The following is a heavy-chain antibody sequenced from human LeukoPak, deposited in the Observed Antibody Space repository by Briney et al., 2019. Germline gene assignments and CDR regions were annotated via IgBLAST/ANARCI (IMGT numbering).Heavy chain of an antibody. J-gene: IGHJ3*01. CDR1: GDRVSSNSAA. CDR2: TYYRSKWYN. Sequence: SQTLALTCSISGDRVSSNSAALNWISPTPSTGLEWLGRTYYRSKWYNDYAVSVKSRITINPDTSKNQFSLQLNSVTPEAAAVYYCARERISMVRGAGDTFDVWGQGTRVTVSS. CDR3: ARERISMVRGAGDTFDV. D-gene: IGHD3-10*01. V-gene: IGHV6-1*01.